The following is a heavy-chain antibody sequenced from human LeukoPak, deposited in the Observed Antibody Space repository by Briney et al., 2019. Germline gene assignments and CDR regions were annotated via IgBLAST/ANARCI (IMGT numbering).Heavy chain of an antibody. CDR3: AGHDAVPVIRRGFDF. D-gene: IGHD2-21*02. CDR2: IYYNGAT. Sequence: SETLSLTCTVSGVTVSSYYWSWIRQPPGKGLEWIGYIYYNGATLYSPYLKSRVIMSVDTYENQFSLKLSFVTAADTAVYYCAGHDAVPVIRRGFDFWGQGTLVTVSS. CDR1: GVTVSSYY. V-gene: IGHV4-59*08. J-gene: IGHJ4*02.